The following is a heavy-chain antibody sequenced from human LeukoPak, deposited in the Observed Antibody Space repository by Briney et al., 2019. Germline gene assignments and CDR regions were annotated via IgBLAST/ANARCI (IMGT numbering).Heavy chain of an antibody. CDR2: ISYDGSNK. V-gene: IGHV3-30-3*01. Sequence: GGSLRLSCAASGFTFSSYAMHWVRQAPGKGLEWVAVISYDGSNKYYADSVKGRFTISRDNSKNTLYLQMNSLRAEDTAVYYCARAYRSSIVGATFDYWGQGILVTVSS. D-gene: IGHD1-26*01. CDR3: ARAYRSSIVGATFDY. J-gene: IGHJ4*02. CDR1: GFTFSSYA.